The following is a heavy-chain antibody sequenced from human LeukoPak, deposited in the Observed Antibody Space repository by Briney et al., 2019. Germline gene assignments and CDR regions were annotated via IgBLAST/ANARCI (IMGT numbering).Heavy chain of an antibody. J-gene: IGHJ3*02. V-gene: IGHV4-61*02. CDR3: AREAYYYDTTGYWDAFDI. D-gene: IGHD3-22*01. CDR2: IYTSGST. Sequence: SETLSLTCTVSGGSISSGSYYWSWIRQPAGKGLEWIGRIYTSGSTNYNPSLKSRVTISADTSKNQFSLKLSSVTAADTAVYYCAREAYYYDTTGYWDAFDIWGQGTMVTVSS. CDR1: GGSISSGSYY.